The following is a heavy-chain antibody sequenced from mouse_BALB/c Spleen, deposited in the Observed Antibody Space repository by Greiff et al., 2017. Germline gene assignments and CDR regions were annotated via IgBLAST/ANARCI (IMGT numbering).Heavy chain of an antibody. D-gene: IGHD3-1*01. J-gene: IGHJ1*01. V-gene: IGHV5-17*02. CDR3: ARGGGLYWYFDV. Sequence: DVKLVESGGGLVQPGGSRKLSCAASGFTFSSFGMHWVRQAPEKGLEWVAYISSGSSTIYYADTVKGRFTISRDNPKNTLFLQMTSLRSEDTAMYYCARGGGLYWYFDVWGAGTTVTVSS. CDR1: GFTFSSFG. CDR2: ISSGSSTI.